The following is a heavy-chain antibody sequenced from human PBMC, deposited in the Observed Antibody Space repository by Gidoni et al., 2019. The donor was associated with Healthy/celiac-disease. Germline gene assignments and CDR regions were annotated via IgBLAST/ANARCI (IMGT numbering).Heavy chain of an antibody. CDR3: ATRPVTYYGTPHMDV. V-gene: IGHV1-69*06. CDR2: IIPIFGTA. CDR1: GGPFSSYA. Sequence: QVQLLQSGAEVKKPGSSVTVSCKASGGPFSSYAISWVRQAPGQGLEWMGGIIPIFGTANYAQKFQGRVTITADKSTSTAYMELSSLRSEDTAVYYCATRPVTYYGTPHMDVWGKGTTVTVSS. D-gene: IGHD1-26*01. J-gene: IGHJ6*04.